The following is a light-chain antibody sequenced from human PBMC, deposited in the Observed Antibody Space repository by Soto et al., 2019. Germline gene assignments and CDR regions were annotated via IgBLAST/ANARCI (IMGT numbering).Light chain of an antibody. V-gene: IGKV1-39*01. CDR3: QQSYSTPPT. Sequence: DIQMTQSPSSLSASVGDRVTITCRASQSISYFLNLYQQKPGKAPKLLIYAASSLQSGVPSRFSGSGSGTDFTLTISSLQPEDFATYYCQQSYSTPPTFGQGTKVEIK. J-gene: IGKJ1*01. CDR1: QSISYF. CDR2: AAS.